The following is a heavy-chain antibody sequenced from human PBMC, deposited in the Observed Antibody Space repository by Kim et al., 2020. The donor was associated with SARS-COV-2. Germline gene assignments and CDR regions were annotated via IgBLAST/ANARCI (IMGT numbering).Heavy chain of an antibody. CDR2: ISYDGSNK. V-gene: IGHV3-30*18. J-gene: IGHJ4*02. Sequence: GGSLRLSCAASGFTFSSYGMHWVRQAPGKGLEWVAAISYDGSNKYYPDSVKGRFTISRDNSKNTLYLQMNSLRAEDMAVYYCAKAMTVVTPTFDYWGQGTLVTVSS. CDR3: AKAMTVVTPTFDY. CDR1: GFTFSSYG. D-gene: IGHD2-21*02.